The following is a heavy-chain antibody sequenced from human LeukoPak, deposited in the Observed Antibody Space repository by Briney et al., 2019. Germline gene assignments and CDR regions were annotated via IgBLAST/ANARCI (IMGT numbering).Heavy chain of an antibody. CDR1: GYTFINYG. D-gene: IGHD6-6*01. Sequence: SVKVSCKASGYTFINYGITWVRQAPGQGLEWMGGIIPIFGTANYAQKFQGRVTITTDESTSTAYMELSSLRSEDTAVYYCASLASSFLGPTGYDAFDIWGQGTMVTVSS. CDR2: IIPIFGTA. V-gene: IGHV1-69*05. J-gene: IGHJ3*02. CDR3: ASLASSFLGPTGYDAFDI.